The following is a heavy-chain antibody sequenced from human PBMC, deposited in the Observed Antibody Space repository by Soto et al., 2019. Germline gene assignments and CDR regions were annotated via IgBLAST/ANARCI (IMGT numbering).Heavy chain of an antibody. J-gene: IGHJ4*02. CDR1: GFTFSSYG. CDR2: IWYDGSNK. CDR3: ERDLARGPSPFFDY. V-gene: IGHV3-33*01. D-gene: IGHD3-3*02. Sequence: GGSLRLSCAASGFTFSSYGMHWVRQAPGKGLEWVAVIWYDGSNKYYADSVKGRFTISRDNSKNTLYLQMNSLRAEDTAVYYCERDLARGPSPFFDYWGQGTLVTVSS.